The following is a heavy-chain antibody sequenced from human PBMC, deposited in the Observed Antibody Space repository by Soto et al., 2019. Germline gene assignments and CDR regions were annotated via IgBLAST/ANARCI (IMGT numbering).Heavy chain of an antibody. V-gene: IGHV3-23*01. D-gene: IGHD6-13*01. J-gene: IGHJ4*02. Sequence: EVQLLESGGGLVQPGGSLRHSCAASGFTFTDYALSWVRQAPGKGLEWVATISGIGGSTYLADSVKGRLSISRDNSKNTVSLLMNSLRAEDTAVYFCARGSSGYISSWYYFDYWGRGTLVTVSS. CDR3: ARGSSGYISSWYYFDY. CDR1: GFTFTDYA. CDR2: ISGIGGST.